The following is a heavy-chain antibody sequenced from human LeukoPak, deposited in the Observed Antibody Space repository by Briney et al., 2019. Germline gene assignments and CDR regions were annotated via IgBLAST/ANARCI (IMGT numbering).Heavy chain of an antibody. CDR1: GFTVSSNY. V-gene: IGHV3-53*01. CDR2: IYSDGST. CDR3: ARVPLYDSSGYSLDY. Sequence: AGGSLRLSCAASGFTVSSNYMSWVRQAPGKGLEWVSIIYSDGSTYYADSVRGRFSISRDNSKNTLYLQMNSLRVEDTAVYYCARVPLYDSSGYSLDYWGQGTLVTVSS. D-gene: IGHD3-22*01. J-gene: IGHJ4*02.